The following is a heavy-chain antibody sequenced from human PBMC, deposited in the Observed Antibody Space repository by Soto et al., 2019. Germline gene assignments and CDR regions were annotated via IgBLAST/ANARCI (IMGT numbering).Heavy chain of an antibody. J-gene: IGHJ6*02. V-gene: IGHV4-34*01. D-gene: IGHD3-9*01. CDR2: INHSGST. Sequence: QVQLQQWGAGLLKPSETLSLTCAVYGGSFSGYYWSWIRQPPGKGLEWIGEINHSGSTNYHPSLKSRVTISVDTSKNQFSLKLSSVTAADTAVYYCARVLTDYDILTGYYIQYYGMDVWGQGTTVTVSS. CDR3: ARVLTDYDILTGYYIQYYGMDV. CDR1: GGSFSGYY.